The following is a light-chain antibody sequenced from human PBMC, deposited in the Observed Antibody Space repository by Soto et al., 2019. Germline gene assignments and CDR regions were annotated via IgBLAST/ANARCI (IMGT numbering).Light chain of an antibody. CDR2: EGS. J-gene: IGLJ1*01. CDR1: SSDVGAYNL. V-gene: IGLV2-23*01. CDR3: CSYGGTSTYV. Sequence: QSVLTQPASVSGSPGQSITISSTGTSSDVGAYNLVSWYQHHPGKAPKLLVYEGSKRPSGVFNRFSGSKSGNTASLTISGLQADDEADYCCSYGGTSTYVFGTGTKVTVL.